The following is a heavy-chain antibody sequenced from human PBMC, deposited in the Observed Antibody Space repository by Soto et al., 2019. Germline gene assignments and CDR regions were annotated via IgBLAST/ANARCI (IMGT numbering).Heavy chain of an antibody. V-gene: IGHV3-53*01. CDR2: LYSGGTT. J-gene: IGHJ4*02. CDR3: ARGRKDFDY. CDR1: GFGVSSNY. Sequence: PGGSLRLSCAASGFGVSSNYMSWVRQAPGKGLEWVSVLYSGGTTYSADSVKGRFTISRDNSKNTLFLQMNNLRAEDTAVYYCARGRKDFDYWGQGTLVTVSS.